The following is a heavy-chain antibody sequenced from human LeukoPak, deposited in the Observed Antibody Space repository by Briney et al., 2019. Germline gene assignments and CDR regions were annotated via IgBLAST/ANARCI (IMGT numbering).Heavy chain of an antibody. V-gene: IGHV3-30-3*01. J-gene: IGHJ3*02. Sequence: GGSLRLSCAASGFTFSSYAMHWVRQAPGKGLEWVAVISYDGSNKYYADSVKGRFTISRDNSKNTLYLQMNSLRAEDTAVYYCAREGFLEWLPDAFDIWGQGTMVTVSS. CDR1: GFTFSSYA. CDR2: ISYDGSNK. D-gene: IGHD3-3*01. CDR3: AREGFLEWLPDAFDI.